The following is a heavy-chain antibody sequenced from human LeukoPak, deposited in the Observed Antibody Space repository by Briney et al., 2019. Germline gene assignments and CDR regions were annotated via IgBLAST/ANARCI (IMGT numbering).Heavy chain of an antibody. CDR1: GFTFSSYA. CDR3: ANSNWNYRN. Sequence: HSGGSLRLSCAASGFTFSSYAMTWVRQDPGKGLEWVSGISDSGGSTYYADSVKGRFTISRDNSKNTLYLQMNSLGAEDTAVYYCANSNWNYRNWGQGTLVTVSS. D-gene: IGHD1-7*01. V-gene: IGHV3-23*01. CDR2: ISDSGGST. J-gene: IGHJ4*02.